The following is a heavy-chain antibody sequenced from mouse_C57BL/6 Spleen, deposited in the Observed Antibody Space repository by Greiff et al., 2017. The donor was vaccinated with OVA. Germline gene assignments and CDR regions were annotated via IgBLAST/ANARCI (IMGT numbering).Heavy chain of an antibody. CDR2: INPNNGGT. V-gene: IGHV1-22*01. D-gene: IGHD1-1*01. J-gene: IGHJ2*01. CDR1: GYTFTDYN. Sequence: EVQLQESGPELVKPGASVKMSCKASGYTFTDYNMHWVKQSHGKSLEWIGYINPNNGGTSYNQKFKGKATLTVNKSSSTAYMELRSLTSEDSAVYYCARWGYGSSLDYWGQGTTLTVSS. CDR3: ARWGYGSSLDY.